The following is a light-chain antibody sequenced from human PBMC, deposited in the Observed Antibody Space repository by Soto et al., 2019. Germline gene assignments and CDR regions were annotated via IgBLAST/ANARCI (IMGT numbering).Light chain of an antibody. CDR1: SSDVGFYNF. J-gene: IGLJ1*01. V-gene: IGLV2-8*01. Sequence: QSALTQPPSASGSPGQSLTISCTGTSSDVGFYNFVSWYQQRPGKAPKLVIYEVTKRPSGVPDRFSGSKSGSTASLTVSGLQADDEVDYYCASYAGTRLFVFGSGTKLTVL. CDR2: EVT. CDR3: ASYAGTRLFV.